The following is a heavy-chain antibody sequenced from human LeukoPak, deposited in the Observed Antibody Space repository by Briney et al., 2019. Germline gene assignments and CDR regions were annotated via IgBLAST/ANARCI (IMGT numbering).Heavy chain of an antibody. CDR3: TRDLGGATWGEWNY. V-gene: IGHV3-74*01. CDR1: GFTFSNYW. CDR2: ISSDGSGT. Sequence: GGSLRLSCPASGFTFSNYWMHWVRQAPGKGLVWVSRISSDGSGTNYADSVKGRFTISRDNAKNILYLQMNSLRVEDTAVYYCTRDLGGATWGEWNYWGQGTLVTVSS. J-gene: IGHJ4*02. D-gene: IGHD1-26*01.